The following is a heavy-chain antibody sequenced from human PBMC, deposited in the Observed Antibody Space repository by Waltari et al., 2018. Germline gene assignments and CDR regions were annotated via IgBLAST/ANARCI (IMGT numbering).Heavy chain of an antibody. CDR1: GFTFHTYY. Sequence: QVQLVESGGGVFRPGGSLRLSGSAAGFTFHTYYRGGIRQPPGKGPELVGYIRSNGGYAVYADSVKGRFTISRDNGQKSLFLQVTSLRVDDTGVYYCARVASIFRVGWFDPWGLGTLVTVSS. D-gene: IGHD3-9*01. V-gene: IGHV3-11*06. J-gene: IGHJ5*02. CDR2: IRSNGGYA. CDR3: ARVASIFRVGWFDP.